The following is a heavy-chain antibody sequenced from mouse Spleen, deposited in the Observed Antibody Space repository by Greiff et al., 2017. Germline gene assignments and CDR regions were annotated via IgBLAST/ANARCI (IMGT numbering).Heavy chain of an antibody. J-gene: IGHJ2*01. D-gene: IGHD1-1*01. Sequence: VQLKQSGTVLARPGASVKMSCKTSGYTFTSYWMHWVKQRPGQGLEWIGAIYPGNSDTSYNQKFKSKAKLTAVTSASTAYMELSSLTNEDSAVYYCTYYYGSGDYWGQGTTLTVSS. CDR3: TYYYGSGDY. V-gene: IGHV1-5*01. CDR1: GYTFTSYW. CDR2: IYPGNSDT.